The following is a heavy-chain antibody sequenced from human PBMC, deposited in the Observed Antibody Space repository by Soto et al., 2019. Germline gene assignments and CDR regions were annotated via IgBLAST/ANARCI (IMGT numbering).Heavy chain of an antibody. CDR1: GATFSSYA. CDR3: VRVVAIPGYPDN. V-gene: IGHV1-69*14. J-gene: IGHJ4*02. D-gene: IGHD5-12*01. CDR2: IVPTVDTS. Sequence: QVQLVQSGAEVRQPASSVKVSCKTSGATFSSYAITWVRQAPGQGLEWMGGIVPTVDTSTYAQKFQGRVTITVDKFTNTVYMELSSLRSDDTAVYYCVRVVAIPGYPDNWGQGTLVTVSS.